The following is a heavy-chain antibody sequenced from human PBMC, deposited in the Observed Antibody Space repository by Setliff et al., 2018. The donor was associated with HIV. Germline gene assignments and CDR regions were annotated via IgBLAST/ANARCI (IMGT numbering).Heavy chain of an antibody. D-gene: IGHD2-15*01. Sequence: NPSETLSLTCAVYGGSFSGYYWSWIRQPPGKGLEWIGEINHSGSANYNPSLKSRVTISVDTSKNQFSLKLSSVTAADTAVYYCARGQAGGSEYWGQGTLVTVSS. CDR1: GGSFSGYY. V-gene: IGHV4-34*01. CDR3: ARGQAGGSEY. J-gene: IGHJ4*02. CDR2: INHSGSA.